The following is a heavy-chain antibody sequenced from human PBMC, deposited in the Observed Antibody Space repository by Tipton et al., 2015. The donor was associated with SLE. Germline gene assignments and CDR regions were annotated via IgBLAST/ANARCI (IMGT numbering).Heavy chain of an antibody. CDR1: GGSISSGGYW. V-gene: IGHV4-31*03. Sequence: LRLSCTVSGGSISSGGYWWSWIRQHPEKGLEWIGYIYYSGSTSSYKSSLKSRITISVDASKNQFSLKLSSVTAADTAVYYCARTLRGGSSDYWGQGTLVTVSA. CDR3: ARTLRGGSSDY. D-gene: IGHD2-15*01. CDR2: IYYSGSTS. J-gene: IGHJ4*02.